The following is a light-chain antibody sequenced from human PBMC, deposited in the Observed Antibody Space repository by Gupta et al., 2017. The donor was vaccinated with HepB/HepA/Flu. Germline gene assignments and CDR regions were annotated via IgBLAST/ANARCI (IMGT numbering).Light chain of an antibody. CDR2: ASS. CDR3: QQATSFPLT. Sequence: DIQMTQSPSSVSASVGDRVTITCRASQTISQLAWYQQKPGKAPKLLIYASSSLQSGVPLRFSGSGSGTDFTLTISSLQPEDFATYYCQQATSFPLTFGPWIKVDIK. V-gene: IGKV1-12*01. CDR1: QTISQ. J-gene: IGKJ3*01.